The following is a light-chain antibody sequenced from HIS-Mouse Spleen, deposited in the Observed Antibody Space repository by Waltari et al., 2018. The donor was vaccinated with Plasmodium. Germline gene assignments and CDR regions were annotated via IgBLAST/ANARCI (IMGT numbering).Light chain of an antibody. V-gene: IGLV1-51*01. Sequence: QSVLTQPPSVSAAPGPKVTISCSGISSNIGNNYVSWSQQLPGTAPKLLIYENNKRPSGIPDRFSGSKSGTSATLGITGLQTGDEADYYCQSYDSSLSGSGVFGGGTKLTVL. J-gene: IGLJ3*02. CDR1: SSNIGNNY. CDR3: QSYDSSLSGSGV. CDR2: ENN.